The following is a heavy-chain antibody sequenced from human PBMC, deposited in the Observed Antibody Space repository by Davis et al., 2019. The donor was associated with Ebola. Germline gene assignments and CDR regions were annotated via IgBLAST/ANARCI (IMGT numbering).Heavy chain of an antibody. CDR2: ISYDGSNK. J-gene: IGHJ4*02. Sequence: PGGSLRLSCAASGFTFSSYAMHWVRQAPGKGLEWVAVISYDGSNKYYADSVKGRFTISRDNSKNTLYLQMNSLRAEDTAVYYCAGGATYYDFWSGYSGVDYWGQGTLVTVSS. CDR3: AGGATYYDFWSGYSGVDY. CDR1: GFTFSSYA. V-gene: IGHV3-30-3*01. D-gene: IGHD3-3*01.